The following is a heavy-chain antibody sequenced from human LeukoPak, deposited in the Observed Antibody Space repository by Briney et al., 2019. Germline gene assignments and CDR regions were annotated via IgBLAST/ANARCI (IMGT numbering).Heavy chain of an antibody. CDR2: ISYDGSNK. V-gene: IGHV3-30*04. CDR1: GFTFSSYA. Sequence: PGGSLRLSCAASGFTFSSYAMHWVRQAPGKGLEWVAVISYDGSNKYYADSVKGRFTISRDNSKNTLYLQMNSLRAEDTAVYYCARDAQYYYDSSGYYFYYFDYWGQGTLVTVSS. D-gene: IGHD3-22*01. CDR3: ARDAQYYYDSSGYYFYYFDY. J-gene: IGHJ4*02.